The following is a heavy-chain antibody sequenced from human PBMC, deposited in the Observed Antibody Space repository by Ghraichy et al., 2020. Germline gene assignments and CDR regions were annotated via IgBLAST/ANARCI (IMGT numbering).Heavy chain of an antibody. Sequence: GGSLRLSCAASGFTFDDYAMHWVWQAPGKGLEWVSGISWNSGSIGYADSVKGRFTISRDNAKNSLYLQMNSLRAEDTALYYCAKDPRMWGTGGGFDYWGQGTLVTVSS. V-gene: IGHV3-9*01. CDR3: AKDPRMWGTGGGFDY. D-gene: IGHD2-8*02. CDR1: GFTFDDYA. J-gene: IGHJ4*02. CDR2: ISWNSGSI.